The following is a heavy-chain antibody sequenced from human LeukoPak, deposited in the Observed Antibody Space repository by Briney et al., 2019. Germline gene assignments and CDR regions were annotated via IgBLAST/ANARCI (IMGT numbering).Heavy chain of an antibody. D-gene: IGHD5-12*01. CDR1: GGSVSSGSYY. V-gene: IGHV4-61*01. Sequence: KPSETLSLTCTVSGGSVSSGSYYWSWIRQPPGKGLEWIGYIYYSGSTNYNPPLKSRVTISVDTSKNQFSLKLSSVTAADTAVYYCARDPGYSGIDYWGRGTLVTVSS. J-gene: IGHJ4*02. CDR3: ARDPGYSGIDY. CDR2: IYYSGST.